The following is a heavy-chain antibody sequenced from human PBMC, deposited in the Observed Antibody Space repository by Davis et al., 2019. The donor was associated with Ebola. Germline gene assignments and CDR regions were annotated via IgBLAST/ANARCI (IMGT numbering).Heavy chain of an antibody. CDR2: INAGNGNT. V-gene: IGHV1-3*01. CDR1: GYTFTSYA. D-gene: IGHD1-26*01. J-gene: IGHJ5*02. Sequence: ASVKVSCKASGYTFTSYAMHWVRQAPGQRLEWMGWINAGNGNTKYSQKFQGRVTITRDTSASTAYMELSSLRSEDTAVYYCARAGEFSGSYLSWGQGTLVTVSS. CDR3: ARAGEFSGSYLS.